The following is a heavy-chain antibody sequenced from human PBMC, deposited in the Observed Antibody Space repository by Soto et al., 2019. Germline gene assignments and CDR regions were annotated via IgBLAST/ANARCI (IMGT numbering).Heavy chain of an antibody. V-gene: IGHV3-30*03. D-gene: IGHD2-21*01. CDR3: SRGIKGGLDA. Sequence: QVQLAESGGGVVQPGRSLRLSCATSGFVSNDYDIHWVRQAPGKGLAWLASISYDGTKKYYAESVKGRFTISRDNSKNTLSLQLNSLGAEDTAVYYCSRGIKGGLDAWGPGTLVTVFS. CDR1: GFVSNDYD. CDR2: ISYDGTKK. J-gene: IGHJ5*02.